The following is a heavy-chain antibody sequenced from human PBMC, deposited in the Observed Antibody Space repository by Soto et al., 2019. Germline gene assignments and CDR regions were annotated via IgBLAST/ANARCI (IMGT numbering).Heavy chain of an antibody. J-gene: IGHJ6*02. CDR3: ARDMNQKNYYDSSGYNLNYYYYGMDV. V-gene: IGHV1-69*13. CDR1: GYTFSNYG. CDR2: IIPIFGTA. D-gene: IGHD3-22*01. Sequence: GASVKVSCKASGYTFSNYGIHWVRQAPGQRLEWMGGIIPIFGTANYAQKFQGRVTITADESTSAAYMELSSLRSEDTAVYYCARDMNQKNYYDSSGYNLNYYYYGMDVWGQGTTVTVSS.